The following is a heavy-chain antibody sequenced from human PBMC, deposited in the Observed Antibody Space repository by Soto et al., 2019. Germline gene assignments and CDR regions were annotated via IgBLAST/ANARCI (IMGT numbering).Heavy chain of an antibody. Sequence: ASVKVSCKASEDTLISYAMHWVRQAPGQRLEWMGWINAGNGNTNYSQKFQGRVTMTWDTSTSTVYMELSSLRSEDTAVYYCAREMARGDFDIWGHGTMVNASS. CDR1: EDTLISYA. CDR2: INAGNGNT. V-gene: IGHV1-3*01. J-gene: IGHJ3*02. CDR3: AREMARGDFDI. D-gene: IGHD2-21*01.